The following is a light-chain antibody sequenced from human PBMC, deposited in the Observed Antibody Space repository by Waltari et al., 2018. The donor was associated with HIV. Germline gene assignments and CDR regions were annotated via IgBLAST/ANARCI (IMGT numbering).Light chain of an antibody. J-gene: IGLJ2*01. CDR1: SSNIGAGYD. CDR3: NSRDSSGNVV. Sequence: QSVLTQPPSVSGAPGQRVTISCTGSSSNIGAGYDVHWYQQLPGTAPKLLIYGNSNRPSGVPDRFSGSSSGNTASLIITGAQAEDEADYYCNSRDSSGNVVFGGGTKLTVL. CDR2: GNS. V-gene: IGLV1-40*01.